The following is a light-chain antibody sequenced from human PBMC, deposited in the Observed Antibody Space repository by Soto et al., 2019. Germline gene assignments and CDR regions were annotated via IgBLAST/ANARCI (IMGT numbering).Light chain of an antibody. V-gene: IGKV3-20*01. CDR1: QSVSSSY. J-gene: IGKJ1*01. CDR3: QQYSSPPRT. CDR2: VAS. Sequence: EIVLTQSPGTLSLSPGERATLSCRASQSVSSSYLAWYQQKPGQAPMLLIYVASSRATGIPDRFSGSGSGTDFTLTISRLEPEDFAMYYCQQYSSPPRTFGKGTKVEIK.